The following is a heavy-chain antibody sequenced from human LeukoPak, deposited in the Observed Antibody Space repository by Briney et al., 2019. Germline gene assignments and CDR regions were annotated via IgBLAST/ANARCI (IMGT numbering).Heavy chain of an antibody. Sequence: PGGSLRLSCAASGFTFSSYAMHWVRQAPGKGLEWVAVISYDGSNKYYADSVKGRFTISRDNSKNTLYLQMNSLRAEDTAVYYCAREKDSGYAYGTDVWGKGTTVTVSS. J-gene: IGHJ6*04. D-gene: IGHD5-12*01. CDR2: ISYDGSNK. CDR3: AREKDSGYAYGTDV. V-gene: IGHV3-30*04. CDR1: GFTFSSYA.